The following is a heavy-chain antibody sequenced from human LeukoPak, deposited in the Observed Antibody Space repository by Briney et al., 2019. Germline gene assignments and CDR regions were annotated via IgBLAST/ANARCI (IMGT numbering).Heavy chain of an antibody. V-gene: IGHV1-69*05. Sequence: SVKVSCKASGGTFISYAISWVRQAPGQGLEWMGGIIPIFGTANYAQKFQGGVTITTDESTSTAYMELSSLRSEDTAVYYCASGDYDILTGYHHYPMGYWGQGTLVTVSS. CDR1: GGTFISYA. CDR2: IIPIFGTA. CDR3: ASGDYDILTGYHHYPMGY. D-gene: IGHD3-9*01. J-gene: IGHJ4*02.